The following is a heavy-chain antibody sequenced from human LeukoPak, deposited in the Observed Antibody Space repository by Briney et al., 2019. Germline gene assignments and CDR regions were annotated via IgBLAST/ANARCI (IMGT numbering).Heavy chain of an antibody. J-gene: IGHJ4*02. CDR1: GFTFSSYS. CDR2: ISSSSYI. V-gene: IGHV3-21*01. Sequence: PGGSLRLSCAASGFTFSSYSMNWVRQAPGKGLEWVSSISSSSYIYYADSVKGRFTISRDNAKNSLYLQMNSLRAEDTAVYYCASQYCGGDCYFDYWGQGTLVTVSS. D-gene: IGHD2-21*02. CDR3: ASQYCGGDCYFDY.